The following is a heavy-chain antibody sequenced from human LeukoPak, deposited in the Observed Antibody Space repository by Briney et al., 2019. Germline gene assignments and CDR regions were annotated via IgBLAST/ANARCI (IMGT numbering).Heavy chain of an antibody. V-gene: IGHV3-73*01. Sequence: PGGSLRLSCAASGFTFSGSALYWVRQASGKGLEWVGRIRSTANGYATAYAASVKGRFTISRDDSKNTAYLQMDSLKTEDTAVYYCTGNYYGSGSYADFDYWGQGTLVTVSS. CDR3: TGNYYGSGSYADFDY. CDR1: GFTFSGSA. J-gene: IGHJ4*02. CDR2: IRSTANGYAT. D-gene: IGHD3-10*01.